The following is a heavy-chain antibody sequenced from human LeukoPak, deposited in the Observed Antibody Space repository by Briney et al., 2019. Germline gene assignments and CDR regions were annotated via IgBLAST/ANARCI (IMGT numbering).Heavy chain of an antibody. CDR3: AALGYCSSTSCYNGGYYYYMDV. CDR1: GYTLTVLS. Sequence: ASVKVSCKVSGYTLTVLSMHWVRQAPGKGLEWMGGFDPEDGETIYAQKFQGRVTMTEDTSTDTAYMALSSLRSEDTAVYYCAALGYCSSTSCYNGGYYYYMDVWGKGTAVTVSS. J-gene: IGHJ6*03. D-gene: IGHD2-2*02. CDR2: FDPEDGET. V-gene: IGHV1-24*01.